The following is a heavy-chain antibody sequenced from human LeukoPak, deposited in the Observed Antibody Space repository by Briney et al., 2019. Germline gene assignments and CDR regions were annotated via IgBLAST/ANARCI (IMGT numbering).Heavy chain of an antibody. CDR2: IRYDGSNK. CDR1: GFTFSSYG. V-gene: IGHV3-30*02. D-gene: IGHD4-17*01. J-gene: IGHJ4*02. CDR3: AKEWGTTVTYFDY. Sequence: PGGSLRLSCAASGFTFSSYGMHWVRQAPGKGLEWVAFIRYDGSNKYYADSVKGRFTISRDNSKNTLYLQMNSLRAEDTAVYYCAKEWGTTVTYFDYWGQGTLVTVSS.